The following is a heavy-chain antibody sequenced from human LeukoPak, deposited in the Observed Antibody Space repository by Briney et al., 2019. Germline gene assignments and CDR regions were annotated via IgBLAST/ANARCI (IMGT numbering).Heavy chain of an antibody. CDR3: AKDPSEYYYYMDV. CDR2: IWYDGSNK. V-gene: IGHV3-33*06. CDR1: GFTFRSYG. J-gene: IGHJ6*03. D-gene: IGHD2-2*01. Sequence: GGSLRLSCAASGFTFRSYGMHWVRQAPGKGLEWVAVIWYDGSNKYYADSVKGRFTISRDNSKNTLYLQMNSLRAEDTAVYYCAKDPSEYYYYMDVWGKGTTVTVSS.